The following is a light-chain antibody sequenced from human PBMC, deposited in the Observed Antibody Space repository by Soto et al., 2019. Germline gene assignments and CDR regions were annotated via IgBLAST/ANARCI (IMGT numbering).Light chain of an antibody. V-gene: IGLV1-47*01. CDR2: RDD. J-gene: IGLJ3*02. Sequence: QSVLTQPPSASGTPGQRVTISCSGSSSNIGSKFVCWYQQLPGTAPKLLIYRDDQRPSGVPDRFSGAKSGTSASLAISALRSEDEGDYYCAAWDVSLSAVFGGGTKVTVL. CDR3: AAWDVSLSAV. CDR1: SSNIGSKF.